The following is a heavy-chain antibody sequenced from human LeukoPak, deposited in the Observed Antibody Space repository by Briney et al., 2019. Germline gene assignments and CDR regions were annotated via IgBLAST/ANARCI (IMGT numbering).Heavy chain of an antibody. V-gene: IGHV3-21*01. D-gene: IGHD3-3*01. Sequence: GGSLRLSCAASGFTFSSYSMNWVRQAPGKGLEWVSSISSSSSYIYYADSVKGRFTISRDNAKNSLYLQMNSLRAEDTAVYYCARPKEETYDFWSGYSSDVWGQGTTVTVSS. CDR1: GFTFSSYS. CDR3: ARPKEETYDFWSGYSSDV. J-gene: IGHJ6*02. CDR2: ISSSSSYI.